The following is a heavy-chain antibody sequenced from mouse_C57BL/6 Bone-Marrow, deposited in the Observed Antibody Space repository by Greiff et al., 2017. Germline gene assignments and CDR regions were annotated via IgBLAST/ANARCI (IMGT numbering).Heavy chain of an antibody. J-gene: IGHJ4*01. D-gene: IGHD1-1*01. CDR1: GYTFTDYY. V-gene: IGHV1-26*01. CDR3: ARGYYYGSSYAMDY. CDR2: INPNNGGT. Sequence: QLQQSGPELVKPGASVKISCKASGYTFTDYYMNWVKQSHGKSLEWIGDINPNNGGTSYNQKFKGKATLTVDKSSSTAYMELRSLTSEDSAVYYCARGYYYGSSYAMDYWGQGTSVTVSS.